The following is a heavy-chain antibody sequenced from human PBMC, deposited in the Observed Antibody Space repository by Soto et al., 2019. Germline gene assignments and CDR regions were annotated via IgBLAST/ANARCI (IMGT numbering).Heavy chain of an antibody. J-gene: IGHJ5*02. Sequence: ASVKVSCKASGYTFTSYAMHWVRQAPGQRLEWMGWINAGNGNTKYSQKFQGRVTITRDTSASTAYMELSSLRSEDTAVYYCARGKTDVQGYCSGGSCYVPWFDPWGQGTLVTVSS. CDR3: ARGKTDVQGYCSGGSCYVPWFDP. CDR2: INAGNGNT. D-gene: IGHD2-15*01. CDR1: GYTFTSYA. V-gene: IGHV1-3*01.